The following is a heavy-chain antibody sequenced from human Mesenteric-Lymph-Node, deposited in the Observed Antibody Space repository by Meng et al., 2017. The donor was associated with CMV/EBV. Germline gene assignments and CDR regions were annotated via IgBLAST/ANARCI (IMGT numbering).Heavy chain of an antibody. Sequence: GESLKISCAASGFTFSDYYMSWIRQAPGKGLEWVSYISSSGSTIYYADSVKGRFTISRDNAKNSLYLQMNSLRAEDTAVYYCAREQGYDRVSLYFDYWGQGTLVTVSS. CDR3: AREQGYDRVSLYFDY. CDR1: GFTFSDYY. CDR2: ISSSGSTI. D-gene: IGHD3-22*01. J-gene: IGHJ4*02. V-gene: IGHV3-11*04.